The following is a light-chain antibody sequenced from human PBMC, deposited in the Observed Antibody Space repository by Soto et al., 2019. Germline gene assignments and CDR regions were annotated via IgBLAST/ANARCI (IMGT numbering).Light chain of an antibody. J-gene: IGLJ1*01. CDR1: SSDVGGHKY. CDR3: SSYRTSNTYV. V-gene: IGLV2-14*01. CDR2: EVI. Sequence: QSALTQPASVSGSPGQSITISCTGTSSDVGGHKYVSWYQQHPGKVPKLMIYEVINRPSGVSNRFSGSKSGNTASLTISGLQAEDEADYYCSSYRTSNTYVFGTGTKVTVL.